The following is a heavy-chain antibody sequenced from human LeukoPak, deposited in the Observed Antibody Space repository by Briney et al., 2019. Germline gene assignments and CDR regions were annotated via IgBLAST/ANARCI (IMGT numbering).Heavy chain of an antibody. CDR2: IYYSGGT. D-gene: IGHD3-10*01. CDR1: GGSISSHY. V-gene: IGHV4-59*11. Sequence: SETLSLTCTVSGGSISSHYWSWIRQPPGKGLEWIGYIYYSGGTNYNPSLKSRVTISVDTSKNQFSLKLSSVTAADTAVYYCARINYYGSGSYYPRFYYYYYYMDVWGKGTTVTVSS. J-gene: IGHJ6*03. CDR3: ARINYYGSGSYYPRFYYYYYYMDV.